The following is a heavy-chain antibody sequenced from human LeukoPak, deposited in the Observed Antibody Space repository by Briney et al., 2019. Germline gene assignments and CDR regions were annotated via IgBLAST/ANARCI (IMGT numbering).Heavy chain of an antibody. CDR2: INPNSGGI. D-gene: IGHD6-13*01. V-gene: IGHV1-2*06. CDR1: RYTFTGYY. J-gene: IGHJ4*02. Sequence: ASVTDSCKASRYTFTGYYMHSVRQAPGQGREWMGRINPNSGGINYAQKFQGRVTMTRDTSIKTSYMDLSRLRSDDTAVYYCAIGGDSSSWFTSPNYWGQGTLVTVSS. CDR3: AIGGDSSSWFTSPNY.